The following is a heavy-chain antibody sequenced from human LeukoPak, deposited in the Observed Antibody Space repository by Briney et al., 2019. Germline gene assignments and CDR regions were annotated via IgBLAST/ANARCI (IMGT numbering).Heavy chain of an antibody. CDR1: GDSISRYY. Sequence: PSETLSLTCTVSGDSISRYYWSWIRQPPGKGLEWIGYIYYSGSTDYNPSLKSRVTMSVDTSKNQFSLRLSSVTAEDTAVYYCARDRSSDCRGGACWDYWGQGTLVTVSS. CDR2: IYYSGST. V-gene: IGHV4-59*01. J-gene: IGHJ4*02. D-gene: IGHD2-15*01. CDR3: ARDRSSDCRGGACWDY.